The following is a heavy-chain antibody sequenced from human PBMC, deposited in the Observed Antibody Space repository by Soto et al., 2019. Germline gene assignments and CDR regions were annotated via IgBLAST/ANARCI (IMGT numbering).Heavy chain of an antibody. V-gene: IGHV4-39*01. CDR2: IYYSGST. J-gene: IGHJ4*02. Sequence: SETLSLTCTVSGGSISSSSYYWGLIRQPPGKGLEWIGSIYYSGSTYYNPSLKSRVTISVDTSKNQFSLKLSSVTAADTAVYYCASLPGQPYYFDYWGQGTLVTVSS. CDR3: ASLPGQPYYFDY. CDR1: GGSISSSSYY.